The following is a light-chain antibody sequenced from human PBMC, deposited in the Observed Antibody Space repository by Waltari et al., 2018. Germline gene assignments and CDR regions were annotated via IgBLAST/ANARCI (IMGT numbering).Light chain of an antibody. V-gene: IGKV3-20*01. CDR2: STS. J-gene: IGKJ4*01. CDR3: QQHVTSPLT. CDR1: QSVNSGY. Sequence: IVLTQSPGTLSLSPGERATLSCRASQSVNSGYFDWYQQKPGQAPRLLIYSTSTRATGIPDRFSGSGSGTDFTLTISRLEPEDFAVYYCQQHVTSPLTFGAGTKVEIK.